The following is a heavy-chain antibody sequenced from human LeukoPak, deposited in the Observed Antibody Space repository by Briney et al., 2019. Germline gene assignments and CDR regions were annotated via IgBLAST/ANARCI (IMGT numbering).Heavy chain of an antibody. D-gene: IGHD4-17*01. CDR1: GGSISSYY. CDR2: IYYSGST. V-gene: IGHV4-59*01. Sequence: SETLSLTCTVSGGSISSYYWSWIRQPPGKGLEWIGYIYYSGSTNYNPSLKSRVTISVDTSKNQFSLKLSSVTAADTAVYYCARGFGDYLTYYFDYWGQGTLVTVSS. CDR3: ARGFGDYLTYYFDY. J-gene: IGHJ4*02.